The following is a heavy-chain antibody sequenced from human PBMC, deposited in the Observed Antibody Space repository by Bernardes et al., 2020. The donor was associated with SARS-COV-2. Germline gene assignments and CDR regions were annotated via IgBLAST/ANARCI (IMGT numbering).Heavy chain of an antibody. CDR2: LSWNSGSI. Sequence: GGSRRLSCEASGFTFDDYAMPWVRQAPGKGLGWVSGLSWNSGSIGYADSVKGRFTISRDNAKNSLYLQMNSLRAEDTALYYCAKGHSVLTEFDYWGQGTLVTVSS. CDR1: GFTFDDYA. J-gene: IGHJ4*02. CDR3: AKGHSVLTEFDY. D-gene: IGHD3-10*01. V-gene: IGHV3-9*01.